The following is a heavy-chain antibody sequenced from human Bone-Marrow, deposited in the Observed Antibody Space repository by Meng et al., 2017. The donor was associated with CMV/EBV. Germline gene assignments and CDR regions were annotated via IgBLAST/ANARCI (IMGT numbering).Heavy chain of an antibody. CDR3: ATPMGVAAAGTYYYYGMDV. D-gene: IGHD6-13*01. J-gene: IGHJ6*02. V-gene: IGHV3-21*01. Sequence: GESLKISCAASGFTFSSYEMNWVRQAPGKGLEWVSSISSSSSYIYYADSVKGRFTISRDNAKNSLYLQMNSLRAEDTAVYYCATPMGVAAAGTYYYYGMDVWGQGPTVPVSS. CDR1: GFTFSSYE. CDR2: ISSSSSYI.